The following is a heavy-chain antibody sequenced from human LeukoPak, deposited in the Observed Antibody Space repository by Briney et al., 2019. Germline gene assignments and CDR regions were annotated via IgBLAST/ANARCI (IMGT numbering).Heavy chain of an antibody. CDR2: IYSSGNT. CDR1: GGSISSYY. CDR3: ASDSYGSGSYYPYYFDY. V-gene: IGHV4-4*07. Sequence: SETLSLTCTVSGGSISSYYWNWIRQPAGEGLEWIGRIYSSGNTNYNPSLKSRVTISVDKSRNQFSLKLTSVTAADTAVYYCASDSYGSGSYYPYYFDYWGQGTLVTVSS. J-gene: IGHJ4*02. D-gene: IGHD3-10*01.